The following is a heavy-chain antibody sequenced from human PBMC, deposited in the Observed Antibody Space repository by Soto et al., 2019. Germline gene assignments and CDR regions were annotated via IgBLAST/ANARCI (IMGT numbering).Heavy chain of an antibody. CDR1: GFTFSSAW. Sequence: PGGSLRLSCAASGFTFSSAWMSWVRQAPGKGLEWVGRIKSKTDGGTTDYSAPVKGRFTISRDGSKNTLYLQMNSLKTEDTAMYYCTTDSRFLEWSSYYYGMDVWGQGTTVTVSS. D-gene: IGHD3-3*01. V-gene: IGHV3-15*01. CDR2: IKSKTDGGTT. CDR3: TTDSRFLEWSSYYYGMDV. J-gene: IGHJ6*02.